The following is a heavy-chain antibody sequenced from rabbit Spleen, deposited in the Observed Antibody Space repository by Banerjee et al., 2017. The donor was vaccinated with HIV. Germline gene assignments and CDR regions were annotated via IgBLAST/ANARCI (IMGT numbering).Heavy chain of an antibody. Sequence: QEQLEESGGRLVQPGGSLTLSCKAFGFTISGYWMNWVRQAPGKGLEWIGIIYPITETTYYANWPKGRFTISKTSSTTVTLQMTSLTAADTATYFCARNYVNAFDPWGQGTLVTVS. CDR1: GFTISGYW. D-gene: IGHD1-1*01. V-gene: IGHV1S45*01. J-gene: IGHJ2*01. CDR3: ARNYVNAFDP. CDR2: IYPITETT.